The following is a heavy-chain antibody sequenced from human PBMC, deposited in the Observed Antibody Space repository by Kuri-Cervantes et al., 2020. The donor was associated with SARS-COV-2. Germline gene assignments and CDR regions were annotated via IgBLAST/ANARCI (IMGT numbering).Heavy chain of an antibody. CDR3: ARAYYYDSSGYYSNWFDP. Sequence: GGSLRLSCVASRFMFSCDRMNWVRQAPGKGLEWVSSISSSSSYIYYADSVKGRFTISRDNAKNSLYLQMNSLRAEDTAVYYCARAYYYDSSGYYSNWFDPWGQGTLVTVSS. CDR1: RFMFSCDR. CDR2: ISSSSSYI. V-gene: IGHV3-21*01. J-gene: IGHJ5*02. D-gene: IGHD3-22*01.